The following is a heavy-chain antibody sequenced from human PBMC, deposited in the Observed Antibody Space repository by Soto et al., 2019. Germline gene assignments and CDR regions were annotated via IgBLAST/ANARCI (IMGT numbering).Heavy chain of an antibody. CDR3: ATQYSGTPYYYDSSGFNWFDP. CDR2: FDPEDGET. V-gene: IGHV1-24*01. Sequence: QVQLVQSGAEVKKPGASVKVSCKVSGYTLTELSMHWVRQAPGKGLEWMGGFDPEDGETIYAQKFQGRVTMTEDTSTDTAYMELSSLRSEDTAVYYCATQYSGTPYYYDSSGFNWFDPWGQGPLVTVSS. CDR1: GYTLTELS. J-gene: IGHJ5*02. D-gene: IGHD3-22*01.